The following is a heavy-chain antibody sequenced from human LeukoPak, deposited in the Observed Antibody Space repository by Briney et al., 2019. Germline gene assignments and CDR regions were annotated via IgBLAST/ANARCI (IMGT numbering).Heavy chain of an antibody. CDR2: ISYDGSNK. V-gene: IGHV3-30*14. CDR3: ARDGPYYYDSGSYNWFDP. CDR1: GFTFSSYA. D-gene: IGHD3-22*01. J-gene: IGHJ5*02. Sequence: PGGSLRLSCAASGFTFSSYAMHWVRQAPGKGLEWVAVISYDGSNKYYADSVKGRFTISRDNSKNTLYLQMNSLRAEDTAVYYCARDGPYYYDSGSYNWFDPWGQGTLVTVSS.